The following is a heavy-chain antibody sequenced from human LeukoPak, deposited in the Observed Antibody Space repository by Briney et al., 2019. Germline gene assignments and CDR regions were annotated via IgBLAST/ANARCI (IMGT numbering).Heavy chain of an antibody. Sequence: SETLSLTCTVSGGSISSYYWSWIRQPPGKGLEWIGYIYYSGSTNYNPSLKSRVTISVDTSKNQFSLKMSSVTAADTAVYYCARVGGSFYIDHWGQGTLVTVSS. CDR1: GGSISSYY. J-gene: IGHJ4*02. CDR2: IYYSGST. V-gene: IGHV4-59*01. CDR3: ARVGGSFYIDH. D-gene: IGHD1-26*01.